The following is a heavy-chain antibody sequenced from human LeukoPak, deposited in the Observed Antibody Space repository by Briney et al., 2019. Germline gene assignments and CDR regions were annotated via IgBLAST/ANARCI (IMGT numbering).Heavy chain of an antibody. D-gene: IGHD4-17*01. J-gene: IGHJ3*02. CDR3: ARDLVTVTKGSDI. Sequence: PSETLSLTCAVSGDSFSSHYWTWIRQSPVTGLEWIGYIFHIGRTNYNPSLKSRVTISIDTSKNQFSLKLRSVTAADTAVYYCARDLVTVTKGSDISGQGTMVSVSS. CDR1: GDSFSSHY. CDR2: IFHIGRT. V-gene: IGHV4-59*11.